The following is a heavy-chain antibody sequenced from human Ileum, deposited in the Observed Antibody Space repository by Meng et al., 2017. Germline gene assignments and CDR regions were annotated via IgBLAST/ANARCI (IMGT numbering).Heavy chain of an antibody. J-gene: IGHJ4*02. D-gene: IGHD2-15*01. V-gene: IGHV4-30-4*01. CDR3: ARDRGGSYYFDY. Sequence: QVQLQESCPGLLKSSQTRSLTCTVSGGSISIGDYYWSWVRQPPGKGLEWIGYIYYSGSTYYNPSLKSRAIMSVDTSKNHFSLKLSSVTAADTAVYYCARDRGGSYYFDYWGQGTLVTVSS. CDR1: GGSISIGDYY. CDR2: IYYSGST.